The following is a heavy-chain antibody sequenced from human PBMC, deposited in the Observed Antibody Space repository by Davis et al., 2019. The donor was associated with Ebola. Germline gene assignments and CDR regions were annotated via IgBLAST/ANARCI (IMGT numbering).Heavy chain of an antibody. D-gene: IGHD3/OR15-3a*01. Sequence: AASVKVSCKASGYTFTGYYMHWVRQAPGQGLEWMGWINPNSGGTNYAQKFQGWVTMTRDTSISTAYMELSRLRSDDTAVYYCARASGPADYYFDYWGQGTLVTVSS. CDR2: INPNSGGT. CDR1: GYTFTGYY. CDR3: ARASGPADYYFDY. J-gene: IGHJ4*02. V-gene: IGHV1-2*04.